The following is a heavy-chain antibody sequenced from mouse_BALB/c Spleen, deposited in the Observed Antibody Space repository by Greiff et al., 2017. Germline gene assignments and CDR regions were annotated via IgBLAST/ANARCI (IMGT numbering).Heavy chain of an antibody. V-gene: IGHV5-15*02. Sequence: EVKVEESGGGLVQPGGSRKLSCAASGFTFSDYGMAWVRQAPGKGPEWVAFISNLAYSIYYADTVTGRFTISRENAKNTLYLEMSSLRSEDTAMYYCARGHYYGSSGFAYWGQGTLVTVSA. CDR3: ARGHYYGSSGFAY. CDR2: ISNLAYSI. D-gene: IGHD1-1*01. J-gene: IGHJ3*01. CDR1: GFTFSDYG.